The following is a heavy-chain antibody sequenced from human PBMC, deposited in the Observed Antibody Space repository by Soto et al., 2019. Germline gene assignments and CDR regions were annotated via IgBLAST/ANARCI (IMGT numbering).Heavy chain of an antibody. CDR2: ISYDGSNK. J-gene: IGHJ4*02. Sequence: QVQLVESGGGVVQPGRSLRLSCAASGFTFSSYAMHWVRQAPGKGLEWVAVISYDGSNKYYADSVKGRFTISRDNSKNPPYLQSNSLRAEDTAVYYCARDGLLWFGELVYYFDYWGQGTLVTVSS. D-gene: IGHD3-10*01. CDR1: GFTFSSYA. V-gene: IGHV3-30-3*01. CDR3: ARDGLLWFGELVYYFDY.